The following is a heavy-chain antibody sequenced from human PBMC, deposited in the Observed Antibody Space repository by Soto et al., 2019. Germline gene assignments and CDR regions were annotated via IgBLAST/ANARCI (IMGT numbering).Heavy chain of an antibody. Sequence: SETLSLTCTVSGGSISSYYWSWIRQPPGKGLEWIGYIYYSGSTNYNPSLKSRVTISVDTSKNQFSLKLSSVTAADTAVYYCASSIVGSGEYFDYWGQGTLVTVSS. J-gene: IGHJ4*02. CDR1: GGSISSYY. CDR3: ASSIVGSGEYFDY. CDR2: IYYSGST. D-gene: IGHD1-26*01. V-gene: IGHV4-59*01.